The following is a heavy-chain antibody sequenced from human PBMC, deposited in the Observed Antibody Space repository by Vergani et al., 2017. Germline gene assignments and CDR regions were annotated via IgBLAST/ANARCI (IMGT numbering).Heavy chain of an antibody. V-gene: IGHV4-59*01. Sequence: QVQLQESGPGLVKPSETLSLTCTVSGGSISSYYWSWIRQPPGKGLEWIGYIYYSGSTNYNPSLKSRVTISVDTSKTQFSLKLSSVTAADTAVYYCARDQLESRYGSSGYYSGGDAFDIWGQGTMVTVSS. J-gene: IGHJ3*02. CDR3: ARDQLESRYGSSGYYSGGDAFDI. CDR1: GGSISSYY. D-gene: IGHD3-22*01. CDR2: IYYSGST.